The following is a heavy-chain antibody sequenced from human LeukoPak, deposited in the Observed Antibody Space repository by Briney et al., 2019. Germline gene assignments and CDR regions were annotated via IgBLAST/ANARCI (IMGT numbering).Heavy chain of an antibody. J-gene: IGHJ5*02. D-gene: IGHD2-2*01. CDR3: ARHPCSSTSCRGPPWFYP. V-gene: IGHV1-46*01. CDR2: INPSGGST. Sequence: GASVKVSCKASGYTFTSYYMHWVRQAPGQGLEWMGIINPSGGSTSYAQKFQGRVTMTRDTSTSTVYMELSRLRSEDRTVYYCARHPCSSTSCRGPPWFYPCGQGTLVTVSS. CDR1: GYTFTSYY.